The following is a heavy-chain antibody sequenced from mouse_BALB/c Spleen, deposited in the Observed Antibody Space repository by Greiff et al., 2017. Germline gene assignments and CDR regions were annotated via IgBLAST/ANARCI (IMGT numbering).Heavy chain of an antibody. D-gene: IGHD3-1*01. Sequence: VQLQQSGPGLVKPSQSLSLTCTVTGYSITSDYAWYWIRQFPGNKLEWMGYISYSGSTSYNPSLKSRISITRDTSKNQFFLQLNSVTTEDTATYYCARAAARATGFAYWGQGTLVTVSA. V-gene: IGHV3-2*02. CDR3: ARAAARATGFAY. CDR1: GYSITSDYA. J-gene: IGHJ3*01. CDR2: ISYSGST.